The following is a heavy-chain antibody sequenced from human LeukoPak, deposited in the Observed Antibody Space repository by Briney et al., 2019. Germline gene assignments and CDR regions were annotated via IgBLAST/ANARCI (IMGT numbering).Heavy chain of an antibody. J-gene: IGHJ4*02. Sequence: GGSLRLSCAASGFTFSSYSINWVRQAPGKGLEWVSSISSSSSYIYYADSVKGRFTISRDNAKNSLYLQMNSLRAEDTAVYYCARSDRYDRSGYYYYDYWGQGTLVTVSS. D-gene: IGHD3-22*01. CDR2: ISSSSSYI. CDR3: ARSDRYDRSGYYYYDY. CDR1: GFTFSSYS. V-gene: IGHV3-21*01.